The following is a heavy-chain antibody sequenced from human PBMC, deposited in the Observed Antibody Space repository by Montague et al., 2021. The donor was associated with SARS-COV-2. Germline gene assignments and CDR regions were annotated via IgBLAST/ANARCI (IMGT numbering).Heavy chain of an antibody. Sequence: SLRLSCAASGFSFSTFWMTWVRQAPGKGLEWVASIKPVGSDKYYXESVKGRFTISRDNARNSLYLQLNNLRAEDTAVYYCARDPNWGAHWGQGNLVTVSS. CDR2: IKPVGSDK. J-gene: IGHJ4*02. D-gene: IGHD7-27*01. V-gene: IGHV3-7*05. CDR3: ARDPNWGAH. CDR1: GFSFSTFW.